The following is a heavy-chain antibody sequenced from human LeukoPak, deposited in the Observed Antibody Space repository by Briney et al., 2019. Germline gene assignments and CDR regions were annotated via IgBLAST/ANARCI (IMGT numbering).Heavy chain of an antibody. CDR3: ARVSYYYDSSGNNYFDY. J-gene: IGHJ4*02. Sequence: PSETLSLTCTVSGYSISSGYYWGWIRQPPGKGLEWIGSIYHSGSTYYNPSLKSRVTISVDTSKNQFSLKLSSVTAADTAVYYCARVSYYYDSSGNNYFDYWGQGTLVTVSS. CDR1: GYSISSGYY. D-gene: IGHD3-22*01. CDR2: IYHSGST. V-gene: IGHV4-38-2*02.